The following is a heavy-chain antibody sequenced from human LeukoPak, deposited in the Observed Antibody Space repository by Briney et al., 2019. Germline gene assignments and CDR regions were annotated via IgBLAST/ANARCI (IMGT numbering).Heavy chain of an antibody. D-gene: IGHD5-12*01. CDR1: GGSINNYY. Sequence: PSETLSLTCTVSGGSINNYYWTWIRQPPGKGLEWIGYIYYSGSTNYNPSLKSRVTISVDTSKNQFSLDLSSVTAADTAVYYCARDLISEYSRSHSHFDPWGQGTLVTVSS. CDR2: IYYSGST. CDR3: ARDLISEYSRSHSHFDP. J-gene: IGHJ5*02. V-gene: IGHV4-59*12.